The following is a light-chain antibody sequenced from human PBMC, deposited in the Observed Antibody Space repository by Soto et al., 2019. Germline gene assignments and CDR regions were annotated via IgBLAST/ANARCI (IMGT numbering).Light chain of an antibody. CDR2: AAS. CDR3: QQSYSTPIT. Sequence: DIQMTQSPWTVSGSVGRRVSITCGASQGISNYLAWYQQKPGKAPKLLIYAASSLQSGVPSRFSGSGSGTDFTLTISSLQPEDFATYYCQQSYSTPITFGQGTRLEIK. V-gene: IGKV1-39*01. J-gene: IGKJ5*01. CDR1: QGISNY.